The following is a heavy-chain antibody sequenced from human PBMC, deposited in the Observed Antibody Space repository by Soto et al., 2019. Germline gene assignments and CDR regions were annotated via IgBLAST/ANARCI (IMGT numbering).Heavy chain of an antibody. CDR1: GYTFSGNY. V-gene: IGHV1-2*02. CDR2: INPKSGGT. Sequence: QAQLVQSGAEGKKPGASVKVSCMASGYTFSGNYLHWVRQAPGQGLEWMGWINPKSGGTGYALKFHGRVSMTTDTSASTAYMELSRLRSAGTAVYYCAGSIAALRLCWFGPWGQGTMVSVSS. D-gene: IGHD6-6*01. CDR3: AGSIAALRLCWFGP. J-gene: IGHJ5*02.